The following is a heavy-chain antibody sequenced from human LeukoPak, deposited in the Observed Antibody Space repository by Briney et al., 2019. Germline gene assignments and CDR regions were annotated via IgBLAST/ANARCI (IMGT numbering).Heavy chain of an antibody. D-gene: IGHD3-3*01. V-gene: IGHV1-2*02. J-gene: IGHJ3*02. Sequence: ASVKVSCKASGYTFTGYYMHWVRQAPGQGLEWMGWINPSSGGTNYAQKFQGRVTMTRDTSISTAYMELSRLRSDDAAVYYCARLTYYDFWSGYNYAFDIWGQGTMVTVSS. CDR3: ARLTYYDFWSGYNYAFDI. CDR2: INPSSGGT. CDR1: GYTFTGYY.